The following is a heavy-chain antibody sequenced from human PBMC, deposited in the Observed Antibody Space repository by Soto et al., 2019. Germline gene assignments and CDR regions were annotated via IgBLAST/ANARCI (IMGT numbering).Heavy chain of an antibody. CDR3: AKANCISTSCYRLYNWFDP. CDR2: ISYGGSTK. J-gene: IGHJ5*02. D-gene: IGHD2-2*01. CDR1: GFTFSSYG. V-gene: IGHV3-30*18. Sequence: QVQLVESGGGVVQPGRSLRLSCAASGFTFSSYGMHWVRQAPGKGLEWVAVISYGGSTKYYADSEKGRFTISRDNSKNPLYLQMNNLRAEDTAVYYCAKANCISTSCYRLYNWFDPWGQGTLVTVSS.